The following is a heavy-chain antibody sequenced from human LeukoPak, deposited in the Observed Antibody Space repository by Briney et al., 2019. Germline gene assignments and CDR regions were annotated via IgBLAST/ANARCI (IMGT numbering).Heavy chain of an antibody. CDR1: GGSIISGGYY. V-gene: IGHV4-30-4*02. CDR2: IYYSGST. D-gene: IGHD4-11*01. J-gene: IGHJ4*02. CDR3: ARVILGDSNYRTFDY. Sequence: SETLSLTCTVSGGSIISGGYYWGWIRQHPGKGLEWIGYIYYSGSTYYNPSLKSRVTISVDTSKNQFSLKLSSVTAADTAVYYCARVILGDSNYRTFDYWGQGTLVTVSS.